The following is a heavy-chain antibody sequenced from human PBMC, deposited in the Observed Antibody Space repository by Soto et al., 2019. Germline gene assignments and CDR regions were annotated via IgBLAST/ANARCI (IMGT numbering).Heavy chain of an antibody. CDR3: AIIVAQFPS. D-gene: IGHD5-12*01. J-gene: IGHJ5*02. V-gene: IGHV3-64*01. Sequence: EVQLVESGGGLVQPGGSLRLSCAASGFTFSSYAMHWVRQAPGKGLEYVSAISSNGGSTYYANSVKGRFTISRDNSKNTLYLQMGSLRAEDMAVDYWAIIVAQFPSWGQGTLVPVSS. CDR1: GFTFSSYA. CDR2: ISSNGGST.